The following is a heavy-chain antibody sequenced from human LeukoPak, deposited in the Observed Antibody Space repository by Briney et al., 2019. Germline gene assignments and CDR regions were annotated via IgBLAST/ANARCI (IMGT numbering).Heavy chain of an antibody. CDR2: IYYSGST. D-gene: IGHD6-13*01. CDR3: ARPSSSGQDY. Sequence: PSETLSLTCTVSGGSISSGSYYWGWIRQPPGKGLEWIGSIYYSGSTYYNPSLKSRVTISVDTSKNQFSLKLSSVTAADTAVYYCARPSSSGQDYWGQGTLVTVSS. V-gene: IGHV4-39*01. CDR1: GGSISSGSYY. J-gene: IGHJ4*02.